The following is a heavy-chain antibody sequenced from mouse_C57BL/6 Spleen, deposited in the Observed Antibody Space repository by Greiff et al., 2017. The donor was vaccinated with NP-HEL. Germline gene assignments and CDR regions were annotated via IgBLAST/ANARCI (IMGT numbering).Heavy chain of an antibody. J-gene: IGHJ2*01. Sequence: QVQLKQSGPELVKPGASVKLSCKASGYTFTSYDINWVKQRPGQGLEWIGWIYPRDGSTKYNEKFKGKATLTVDTSSSTAYMELHSLTSEDSAVYFCARGGTTVDYYFDYWGQGTTLTVSS. CDR1: GYTFTSYD. D-gene: IGHD1-1*01. CDR3: ARGGTTVDYYFDY. V-gene: IGHV1-85*01. CDR2: IYPRDGST.